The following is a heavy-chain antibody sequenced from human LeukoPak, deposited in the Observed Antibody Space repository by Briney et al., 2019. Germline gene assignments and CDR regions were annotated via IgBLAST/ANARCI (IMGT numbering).Heavy chain of an antibody. CDR1: GFTFSSYA. D-gene: IGHD1-26*01. CDR2: ISSSSSTI. CDR3: ARIIQSGSYYSLFDY. Sequence: GGSLRLSCAASGFTFSSYAMSWVRQAPGKGLEWVSYISSSSSTIYYADSVKGRFTISRDNAKNSLYLQMSSLRAEDTAVYYCARIIQSGSYYSLFDYWGQGTLVTVSS. V-gene: IGHV3-48*01. J-gene: IGHJ4*02.